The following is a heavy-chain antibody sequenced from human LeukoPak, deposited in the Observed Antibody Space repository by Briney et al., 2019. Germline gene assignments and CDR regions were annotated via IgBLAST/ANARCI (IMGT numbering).Heavy chain of an antibody. Sequence: GGSLRLSCAASGFTFSSYGMHWVRQAPGKELEWVAVISYDGSNKYYADSVKGRFTISRDNSKNTLYLQMNSLRAEDTAVYYCAKPSFEKYYYYGMDVWGQGTTVTVSS. CDR2: ISYDGSNK. CDR1: GFTFSSYG. J-gene: IGHJ6*02. CDR3: AKPSFEKYYYYGMDV. V-gene: IGHV3-30*18. D-gene: IGHD2/OR15-2a*01.